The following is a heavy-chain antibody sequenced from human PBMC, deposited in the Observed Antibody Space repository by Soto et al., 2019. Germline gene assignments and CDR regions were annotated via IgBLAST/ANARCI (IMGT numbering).Heavy chain of an antibody. J-gene: IGHJ5*02. CDR3: ARDAGGLNSGSYGWFDP. Sequence: QVHLVQSGAEGRKPGASVKVSCKASGYNFSTYSMYWVRQAPGQRLEWMGWINGDTGKARYSQKYQGRLTITRDTSASTAYMELSSLRSDDTALFYCARDAGGLNSGSYGWFDPWGQGTLVTVSS. CDR1: GYNFSTYS. V-gene: IGHV1-3*01. D-gene: IGHD1-26*01. CDR2: INGDTGKA.